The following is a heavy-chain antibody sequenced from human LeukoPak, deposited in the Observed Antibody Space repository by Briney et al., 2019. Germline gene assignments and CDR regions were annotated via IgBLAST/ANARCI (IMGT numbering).Heavy chain of an antibody. V-gene: IGHV4-59*12. CDR2: IYYSGST. J-gene: IGHJ3*01. Sequence: SETLSLTCTVSGGSISSYYWSWIRQPPGKGLEWIGYIYYSGSTNYNPSLRSRVTISIDTSTNQFSLKLTSVTAADTALYYCAREPRYDNSDSGAFWGQGTVVTVSS. D-gene: IGHD3-22*01. CDR1: GGSISSYY. CDR3: AREPRYDNSDSGAF.